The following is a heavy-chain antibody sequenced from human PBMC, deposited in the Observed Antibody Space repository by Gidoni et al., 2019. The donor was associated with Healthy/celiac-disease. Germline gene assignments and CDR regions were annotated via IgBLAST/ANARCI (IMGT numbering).Heavy chain of an antibody. D-gene: IGHD6-13*01. CDR1: GFTFSSYS. Sequence: LSCAASGFTFSSYSMNWVRQAPGKGLEWVSYISSSSSTIYYADSVKGRFTISRDNAKNSLYRQMNSLRDEDTAVYYCARMEQQLVGGSDYYYGMDVWGQGTTVTVSS. J-gene: IGHJ6*02. CDR2: ISSSSSTI. V-gene: IGHV3-48*02. CDR3: ARMEQQLVGGSDYYYGMDV.